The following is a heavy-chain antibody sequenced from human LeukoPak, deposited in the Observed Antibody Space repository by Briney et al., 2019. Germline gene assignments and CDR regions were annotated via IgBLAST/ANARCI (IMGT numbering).Heavy chain of an antibody. CDR3: ARDSLLWPAGRVDP. D-gene: IGHD3-10*01. V-gene: IGHV1-18*01. J-gene: IGHJ5*02. CDR2: ISAYNGNT. CDR1: GYTFTSYG. Sequence: GASVKVSCKASGYTFTSYGISWVRQAPGQGLEWMGWISAYNGNTNYAQKLQGRVTMTTDTSTSTAYMELRSLRSDDTAVCYCARDSLLWPAGRVDPWGQGTLVTVSS.